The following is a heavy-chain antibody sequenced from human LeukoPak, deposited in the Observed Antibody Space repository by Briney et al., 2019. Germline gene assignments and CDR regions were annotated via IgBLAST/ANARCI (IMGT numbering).Heavy chain of an antibody. Sequence: ASVKVSCKASGGTFSSYAISGVRQAPGQGLEWMGRIIPILGIANYAQKFQGRVTITADKSTSTAYTELSTLRSEDTAVYYCAREEVVPDAFDIWGQGTMVTVSS. V-gene: IGHV1-69*04. CDR1: GGTFSSYA. D-gene: IGHD2-15*01. CDR3: AREEVVPDAFDI. CDR2: IIPILGIA. J-gene: IGHJ3*02.